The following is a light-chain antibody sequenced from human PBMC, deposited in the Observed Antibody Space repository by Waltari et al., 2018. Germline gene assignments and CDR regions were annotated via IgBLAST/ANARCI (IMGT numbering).Light chain of an antibody. V-gene: IGLV2-11*01. CDR3: CSYAGRYSYV. CDR1: SGDVGGYNY. CDR2: DVT. Sequence: QSALTQPRSVSGSPGQSVTISCPGASGDVGGYNYVSWYQPPPGKAPKLMIYDVTKRPSGVPDRFSGSKSGDTASLTISGLRAEDEADYYCCSYAGRYSYVFGTGTKVTVL. J-gene: IGLJ1*01.